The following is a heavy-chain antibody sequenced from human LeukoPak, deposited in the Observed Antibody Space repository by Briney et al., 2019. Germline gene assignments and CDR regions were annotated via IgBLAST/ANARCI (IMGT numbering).Heavy chain of an antibody. V-gene: IGHV3-30-3*01. CDR2: ISYGGSNK. CDR1: GFTFSSYA. Sequence: PGGSLRLSCAASGFTFSSYAMHWVRQAPGKGLEWVAVISYGGSNKYYADSVKGRFTISRDNSKNTLYLQMNSLRAEDTAVYYCAKHRVVVVAAWTYWGQGTLVTVSS. J-gene: IGHJ4*02. CDR3: AKHRVVVVAAWTY. D-gene: IGHD2-15*01.